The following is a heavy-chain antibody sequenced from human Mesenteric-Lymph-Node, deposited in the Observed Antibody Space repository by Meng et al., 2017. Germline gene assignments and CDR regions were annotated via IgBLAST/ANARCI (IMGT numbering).Heavy chain of an antibody. J-gene: IGHJ5*02. V-gene: IGHV4-34*01. CDR1: GGSFRDYY. CDR2: IDHRGNT. D-gene: IGHD3-10*01. Sequence: QVQLQQWGAGLLKPSETLSRSCAVYGGSFRDYYWTWIRHPPGKGLEWIGEIDHRGNTKYNPSLKSRVTISLDTSKKQFSLKVSSATAADSAVYYCARRGPSGNFSPWSQGALVTVSS. CDR3: ARRGPSGNFSP.